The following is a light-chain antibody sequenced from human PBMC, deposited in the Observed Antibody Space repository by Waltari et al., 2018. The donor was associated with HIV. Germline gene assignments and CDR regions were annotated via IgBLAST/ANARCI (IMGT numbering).Light chain of an antibody. Sequence: SYEVTQPPSVAVSPGQTASIPCSGYELGDKYTCWYQQKPGQSPLLVIYQDDKQPSGIPARFSASSSGHTATLTISGTLPMDEADYYCQAWGSTTSGVFGRGTKLTVL. CDR1: ELGDKY. J-gene: IGLJ2*01. V-gene: IGLV3-1*01. CDR2: QDD. CDR3: QAWGSTTSGV.